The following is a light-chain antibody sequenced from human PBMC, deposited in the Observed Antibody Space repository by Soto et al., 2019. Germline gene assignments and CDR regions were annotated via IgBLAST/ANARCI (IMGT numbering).Light chain of an antibody. J-gene: IGLJ2*01. V-gene: IGLV2-14*01. CDR3: ISYTGSTTLVV. CDR1: SSDVGGYNY. CDR2: EVT. Sequence: QSALTQPASVSGSPGQSITISCTGASSDVGGYNYVSCYQQHPGKAPKLMIYEVTNRPSGVSDRFSGSKSGNTASLTISGLQAEDEADYYCISYTGSTTLVVFGGGTKVTVL.